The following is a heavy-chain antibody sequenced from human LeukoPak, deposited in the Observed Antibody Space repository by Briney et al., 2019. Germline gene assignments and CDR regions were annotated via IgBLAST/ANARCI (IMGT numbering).Heavy chain of an antibody. D-gene: IGHD5-24*01. CDR1: GGSISSYY. V-gene: IGHV4-59*01. CDR2: IYYSGST. Sequence: PSETLSLTCTVSGGSISSYYWTWIRQPPGKGLEWIGYIYYSGSTNYNPSLKSRATMSVDTSKNQFSLKLNSVTAADTATYYCARGNYRYYFDSWGQGTLVTVSS. J-gene: IGHJ4*02. CDR3: ARGNYRYYFDS.